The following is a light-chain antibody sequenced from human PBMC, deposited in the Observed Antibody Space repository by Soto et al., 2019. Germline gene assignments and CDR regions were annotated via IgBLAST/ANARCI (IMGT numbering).Light chain of an antibody. CDR2: AAS. CDR1: QNIRTY. Sequence: DIQMTQSPYSLSASVGDSVTITCRASQNIRTYLNWYQQKPGKAPRLLIYAASTLQSGVPSRFSGSGSDTEFTLTISSLQPEDFATYYCQQLNNYPLTFGGGTKVEIK. CDR3: QQLNNYPLT. J-gene: IGKJ4*01. V-gene: IGKV1-9*01.